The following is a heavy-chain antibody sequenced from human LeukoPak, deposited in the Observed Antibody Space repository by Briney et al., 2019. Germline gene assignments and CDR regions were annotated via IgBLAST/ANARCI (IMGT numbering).Heavy chain of an antibody. D-gene: IGHD6-13*01. Sequence: GGSLRLSCAASGFALSNYGMHWVRQAPGKGLEWVAVLWHDGTNTDYADSVKGRFTIARDNPKNTLYLQMHSLRAEDTAVYYCALNYQHSSRRSRGFDYWGQGTLVTVSS. CDR3: ALNYQHSSRRSRGFDY. CDR2: LWHDGTNT. V-gene: IGHV3-33*01. CDR1: GFALSNYG. J-gene: IGHJ4*02.